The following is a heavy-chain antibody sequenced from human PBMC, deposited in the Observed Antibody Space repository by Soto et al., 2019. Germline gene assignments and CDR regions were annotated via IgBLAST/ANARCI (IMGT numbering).Heavy chain of an antibody. CDR3: ARVGVGATKGVFDY. D-gene: IGHD1-26*01. J-gene: IGHJ4*02. CDR2: ISSSSSYI. CDR1: GFTFSSYS. Sequence: EVQLVESGGGLVKPGGSLRLSCAASGFTFSSYSMNWVRQAPGKGLEWVSSISSSSSYIYYADSVKGRFTISRDNAKTSLYLQMNSLRAEDTAVYYCARVGVGATKGVFDYWGQGTLVTVSS. V-gene: IGHV3-21*01.